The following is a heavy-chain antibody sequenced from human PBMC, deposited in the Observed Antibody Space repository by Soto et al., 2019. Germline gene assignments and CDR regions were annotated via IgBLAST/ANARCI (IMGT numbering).Heavy chain of an antibody. Sequence: ASVKVSCKASGYTFTSYVISLVLQAPVQGLEWMGCISAYNGNTNYAQKLQGRVTMTTDTSTSTAYMELRSLRSDDTAVYYCARDNTPWGYFDYWGQGTLVTV. D-gene: IGHD7-27*01. CDR1: GYTFTSYV. V-gene: IGHV1-18*01. CDR3: ARDNTPWGYFDY. J-gene: IGHJ4*02. CDR2: ISAYNGNT.